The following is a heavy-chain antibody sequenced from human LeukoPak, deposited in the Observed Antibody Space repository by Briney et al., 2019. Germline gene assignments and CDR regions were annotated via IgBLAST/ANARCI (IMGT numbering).Heavy chain of an antibody. J-gene: IGHJ4*02. D-gene: IGHD3-22*01. CDR3: AKDARLYYEATLDY. CDR1: GFTFSSYA. CDR2: ISGSGSSA. V-gene: IGHV3-23*01. Sequence: PGESLRLSCAASGFTFSSYAMNWVRQAPGKGPEWVSAISGSGSSAYYADSVKGRFTISRDNSKNTLYLQMNSLRAEDTAVYYCAKDARLYYEATLDYWGQGTLVTVSS.